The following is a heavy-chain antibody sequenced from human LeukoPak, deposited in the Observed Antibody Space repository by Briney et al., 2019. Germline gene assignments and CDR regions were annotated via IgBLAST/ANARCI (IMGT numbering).Heavy chain of an antibody. CDR3: AKRSDYGVNSNYFDY. CDR2: ISDSVTST. CDR1: GFTFSSYG. J-gene: IGHJ4*02. Sequence: GGSLRLSCAASGFTFSSYGMSWVRQAPGKGLEWVSAISDSVTSTYYADSVKGRFTISRANSKNTLYLQMNSLRAEGTAVYYCAKRSDYGVNSNYFDYWGQGTLVTVSS. V-gene: IGHV3-23*01. D-gene: IGHD4-23*01.